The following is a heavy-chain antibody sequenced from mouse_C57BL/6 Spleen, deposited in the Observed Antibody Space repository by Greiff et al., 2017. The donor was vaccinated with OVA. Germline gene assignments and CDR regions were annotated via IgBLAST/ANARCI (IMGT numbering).Heavy chain of an antibody. D-gene: IGHD1-1*01. CDR1: GYAFSSSW. J-gene: IGHJ1*03. CDR3: ARGYDYYGSSGYFDV. Sequence: VMLVESGPELVKPGASVKISCKASGYAFSSSWMNWVKQRPGKGLEWIGRIYPGDGDTNYNGKFKGKATLTADKSSSTAYMQLSSLTSEDSAVYFCARGYDYYGSSGYFDVWGTGTTVTVSS. CDR2: IYPGDGDT. V-gene: IGHV1-82*01.